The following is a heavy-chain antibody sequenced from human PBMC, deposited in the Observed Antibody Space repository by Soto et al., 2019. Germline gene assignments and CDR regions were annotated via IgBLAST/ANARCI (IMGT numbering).Heavy chain of an antibody. CDR2: ISAYNGNT. D-gene: IGHD3-9*01. Sequence: ASVKVSCKASGYTFTSYGISWVRQAPGQGLEWMGWISAYNGNTNYAQKLQGRVTMTTDTSTSTAYMELRSLRSDDTAVYYCARDRAGTGYYDRYWFAPWGQGTLVTVSS. J-gene: IGHJ5*02. CDR3: ARDRAGTGYYDRYWFAP. CDR1: GYTFTSYG. V-gene: IGHV1-18*01.